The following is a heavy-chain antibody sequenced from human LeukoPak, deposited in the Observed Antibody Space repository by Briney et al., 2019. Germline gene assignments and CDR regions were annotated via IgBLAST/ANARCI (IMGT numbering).Heavy chain of an antibody. CDR3: ARTRGYSGYEVGWFDP. Sequence: SQTLSLTCAISGDSVSSNSAAWNWIRQSPSRGLEWLGRTYYRSKWYNDYAVSVKSRITINPDTSKNQFSLQLNSVTPEDTAVYYCARTRGYSGYEVGWFDPWGQGTLVTVSS. D-gene: IGHD5-12*01. CDR2: TYYRSKWYN. CDR1: GDSVSSNSAA. V-gene: IGHV6-1*01. J-gene: IGHJ5*02.